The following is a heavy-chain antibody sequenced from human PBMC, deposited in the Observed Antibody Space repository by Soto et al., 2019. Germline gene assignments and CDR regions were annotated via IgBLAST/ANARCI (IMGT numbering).Heavy chain of an antibody. J-gene: IGHJ5*02. Sequence: QVQLQESGPGLVKPSQTLSLTCTVSGGSISSGGYYWSWIRQHPGKGLEWIGYIYYSGSTYYNPSLKSQLTISVDTSKNQFSLKLSSVTAADTAVYYCARAAHYSSPFRWFDPWGQGTLVTVSS. CDR3: ARAAHYSSPFRWFDP. D-gene: IGHD6-13*01. CDR2: IYYSGST. V-gene: IGHV4-31*01. CDR1: GGSISSGGYY.